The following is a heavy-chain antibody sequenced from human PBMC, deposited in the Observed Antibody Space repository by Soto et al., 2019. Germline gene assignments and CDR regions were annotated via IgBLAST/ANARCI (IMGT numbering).Heavy chain of an antibody. V-gene: IGHV1-18*04. Sequence: ASVKVSCKASGYTFTSYGISWVRQAPGQGLEWMGWISAYNGNTNYAQKLQGRVTMTTDTSTSTAYMELRSLRSDDTAVYYCARGTTSRGYCSGGSCYLLFDWFAPWGQGTLVTVS. CDR2: ISAYNGNT. CDR3: ARGTTSRGYCSGGSCYLLFDWFAP. D-gene: IGHD2-15*01. J-gene: IGHJ5*02. CDR1: GYTFTSYG.